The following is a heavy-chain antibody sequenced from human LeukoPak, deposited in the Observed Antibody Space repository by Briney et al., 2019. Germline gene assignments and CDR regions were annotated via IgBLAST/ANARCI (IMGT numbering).Heavy chain of an antibody. J-gene: IGHJ4*02. V-gene: IGHV1-2*02. Sequence: ASVKVSCKASGYTFIGYYIHWVRRAPGQGPEWMGWISPKSGATNYAQKFQGRVTMATDTSITTAYLELSSLRSDDTAVYYCATMMYSSSPRDYWGQGTLVTVSS. CDR1: GYTFIGYY. D-gene: IGHD6-6*01. CDR3: ATMMYSSSPRDY. CDR2: ISPKSGAT.